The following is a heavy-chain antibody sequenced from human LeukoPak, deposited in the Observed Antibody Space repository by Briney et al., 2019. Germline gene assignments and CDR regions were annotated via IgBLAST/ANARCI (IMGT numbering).Heavy chain of an antibody. Sequence: GRSLRLSCAASGFTFSSYAMHWVRQAPGKGLEWVAVISYDGSNKYYADSVKGRFTISRDNSKNTLYLQMNSLRAEDTAVYYCASRWGFDYWGQGTLVTVSS. D-gene: IGHD5-24*01. CDR1: GFTFSSYA. J-gene: IGHJ4*02. CDR3: ASRWGFDY. CDR2: ISYDGSNK. V-gene: IGHV3-30-3*01.